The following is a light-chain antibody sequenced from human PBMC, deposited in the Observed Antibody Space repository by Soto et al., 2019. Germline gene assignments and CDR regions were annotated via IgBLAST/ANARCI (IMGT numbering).Light chain of an antibody. Sequence: EIVMTQSPATLSVSPGERATLSCRASQTVSSYLLWYQQKPGQAPRLLIFGASTRAIGIPARFSGSGSGTDFTLTISSLQSEDFAVYYCQHYNELPLTFGGGTKVDIK. J-gene: IGKJ4*01. V-gene: IGKV3-15*01. CDR1: QTVSSY. CDR2: GAS. CDR3: QHYNELPLT.